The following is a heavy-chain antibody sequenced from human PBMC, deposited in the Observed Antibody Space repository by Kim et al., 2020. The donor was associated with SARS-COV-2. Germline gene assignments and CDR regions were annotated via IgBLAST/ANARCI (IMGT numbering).Heavy chain of an antibody. V-gene: IGHV3-30*02. J-gene: IGHJ4*02. Sequence: DSVKGRFTISRDNSKNTLYLQMNSLRDEDTGVYYCAKEVSNYYDSSGNYDWGQGTLVTVSS. CDR3: AKEVSNYYDSSGNYD. D-gene: IGHD3-22*01.